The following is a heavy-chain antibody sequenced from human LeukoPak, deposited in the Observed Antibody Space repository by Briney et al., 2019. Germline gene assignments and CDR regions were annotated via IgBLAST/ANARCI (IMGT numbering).Heavy chain of an antibody. CDR3: AKEYSGYDFDY. CDR1: GITLSNYG. V-gene: IGHV3-23*01. Sequence: PGGSLRLSCAVSGITLSNYGMSWVRQAPGKGLEWVAGISDSGGRTNYADSVKGRFTISRDNPKNTLYLQMNSLRAEDTAVYYCAKEYSGYDFDYWGQGTLVTVSS. D-gene: IGHD5-12*01. J-gene: IGHJ4*02. CDR2: ISDSGGRT.